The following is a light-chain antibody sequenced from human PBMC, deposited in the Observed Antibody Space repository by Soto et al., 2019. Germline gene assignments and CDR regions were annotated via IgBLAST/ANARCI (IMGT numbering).Light chain of an antibody. J-gene: IGKJ2*01. Sequence: IVLTQSPGTLSLSPEERVTLSCRASQSVTTRLAWYQHKPGQAPTLLMSGASNRASGVPVRFSGSGSGTDFTLTISSLQSEDFAVYYCQQYNNWHPKYTFGQGTKVDIK. CDR1: QSVTTR. CDR3: QQYNNWHPKYT. CDR2: GAS. V-gene: IGKV3D-15*01.